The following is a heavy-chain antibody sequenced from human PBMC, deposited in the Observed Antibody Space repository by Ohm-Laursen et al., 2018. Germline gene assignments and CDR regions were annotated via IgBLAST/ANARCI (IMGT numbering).Heavy chain of an antibody. CDR2: IYTSGST. D-gene: IGHD3-22*01. V-gene: IGHV4-4*07. J-gene: IGHJ4*02. CDR3: ASAHSSGYSVWYY. CDR1: GGSISSYY. Sequence: SDTLSLTCTASGGSISSYYWSWIRQPAGKGLEWIGRIYTSGSTNYNPSLKSRVTMSVDTSKNQFSLKLSSVTAADTAVYYCASAHSSGYSVWYYWGQGTLVTVSS.